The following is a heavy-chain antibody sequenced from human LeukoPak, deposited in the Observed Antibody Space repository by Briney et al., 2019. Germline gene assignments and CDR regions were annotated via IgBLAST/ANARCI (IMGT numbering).Heavy chain of an antibody. V-gene: IGHV3-23*01. CDR2: ISGSGGST. Sequence: GGSLRLSCAASGFTFSSSAMSWVRQAPGKGLEWVSTISGSGGSTYYADSVKGRFTISRDNSKSTLYLQMNSLRAEDTAVYYCAKDLSSGYSYGYINYWGQGTLVTVSS. CDR3: AKDLSSGYSYGYINY. CDR1: GFTFSSSA. J-gene: IGHJ4*02. D-gene: IGHD5-18*01.